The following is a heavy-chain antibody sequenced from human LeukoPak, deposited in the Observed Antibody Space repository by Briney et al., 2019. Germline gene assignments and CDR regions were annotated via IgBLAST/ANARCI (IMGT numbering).Heavy chain of an antibody. CDR3: ARGRGIAVGDDAFDI. CDR2: INPNSGGT. V-gene: IGHV1-2*04. CDR1: GYTFTGYY. J-gene: IGHJ3*02. D-gene: IGHD6-19*01. Sequence: ASVKVSCKASGYTFTGYYMHWVRQAPGQGLEWMGWINPNSGGTNYAQKFQGWVTMTRDTSISTAYMELSRLRSDDTAVYYCARGRGIAVGDDAFDIWGQGAMVTVSS.